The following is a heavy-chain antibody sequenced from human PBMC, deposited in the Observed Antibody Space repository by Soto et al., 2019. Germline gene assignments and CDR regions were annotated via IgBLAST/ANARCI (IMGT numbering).Heavy chain of an antibody. CDR3: ARTPREDLYFDY. CDR1: GFTVSSNY. Sequence: TGGSLRLSCAASGFTVSSNYMSWVRQAPGKGLGWVSVIYSGGSTYYADSVKGRFTISRDNSKNTLYLQMNSLRAEDTAVYYCARTPREDLYFDYWGQGTLVTV. J-gene: IGHJ4*02. CDR2: IYSGGST. V-gene: IGHV3-53*01.